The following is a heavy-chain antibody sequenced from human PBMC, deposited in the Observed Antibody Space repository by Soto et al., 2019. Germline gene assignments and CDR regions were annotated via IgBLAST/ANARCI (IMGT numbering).Heavy chain of an antibody. V-gene: IGHV4-59*01. J-gene: IGHJ4*02. CDR2: IYYSGST. CDR3: ARAEWLDPYYFDY. CDR1: GGSISSYY. Sequence: SETLSLTCTVSGGSISSYYWSWIRQPPGKGLEWIGYIYYSGSTNYNPSLKSRVTISVDTSKNQFSLKLSSVTAADTAVYYCARAEWLDPYYFDYWGPGTLVTVSS. D-gene: IGHD6-19*01.